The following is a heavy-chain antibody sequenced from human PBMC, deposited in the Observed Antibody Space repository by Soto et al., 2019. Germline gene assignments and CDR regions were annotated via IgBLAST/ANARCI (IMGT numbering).Heavy chain of an antibody. CDR3: AKDWVREVHCSGGSCYRVTPTKYYYYYMDV. D-gene: IGHD2-15*01. J-gene: IGHJ6*03. CDR1: GFTFSNYA. Sequence: PGGSLRLSCAASGFTFSNYAMPWVRQGPGKGLEWVSVISDDGSSKYYADSVKGRFTISRDNSKNTLYLQMNSLRAEDTAVYYCAKDWVREVHCSGGSCYRVTPTKYYYYYMDVWGKGTTVTVSS. CDR2: ISDDGSSK. V-gene: IGHV3-30*18.